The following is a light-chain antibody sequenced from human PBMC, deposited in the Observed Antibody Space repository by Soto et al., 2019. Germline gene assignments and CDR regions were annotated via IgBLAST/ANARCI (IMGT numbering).Light chain of an antibody. Sequence: EIVMTQSPATLSVSPGERATLSCRASQSVSSNLAWYQQKPGQAPRLLIYVASTRATGIPARFSGSGSGTEFTLTISSLPSEDCAVYYCQQYNNCPPYTFGQGTKMEIK. CDR2: VAS. V-gene: IGKV3-15*01. CDR3: QQYNNCPPYT. J-gene: IGKJ2*01. CDR1: QSVSSN.